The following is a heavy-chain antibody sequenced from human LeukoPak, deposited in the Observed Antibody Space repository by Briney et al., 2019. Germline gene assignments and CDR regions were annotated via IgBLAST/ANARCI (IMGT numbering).Heavy chain of an antibody. D-gene: IGHD3-22*01. Sequence: PSETLSLTCTVSGGSISSYYWSWIRQPPGKGLEWIGYIYYSGSTNYNPSLKSRVTISVDTSKNQFSLKLSSVTAADTAVYYCARALGPDYYDSSGYFDYWGQGTLVTVSS. CDR2: IYYSGST. CDR1: GGSISSYY. J-gene: IGHJ4*02. CDR3: ARALGPDYYDSSGYFDY. V-gene: IGHV4-59*01.